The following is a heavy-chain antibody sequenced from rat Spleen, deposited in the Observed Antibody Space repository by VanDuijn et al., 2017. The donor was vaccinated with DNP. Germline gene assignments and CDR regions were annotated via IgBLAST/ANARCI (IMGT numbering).Heavy chain of an antibody. CDR2: ISSGGST. CDR3: TRGGDYGYNFNWFAY. J-gene: IGHJ3*01. V-gene: IGHV2S12*01. D-gene: IGHD1-9*01. CDR1: GFSLTSNG. Sequence: QVQLKESGPGLVQPSQTLSLTCTVSGFSLTSNGVSWVRQTPGKGLEWIAAISSGGSTFFNSALKSRLSISRDTAKSQVFLEMNSLRTEDRAIYFCTRGGDYGYNFNWFAYWGQGTLVTVSS.